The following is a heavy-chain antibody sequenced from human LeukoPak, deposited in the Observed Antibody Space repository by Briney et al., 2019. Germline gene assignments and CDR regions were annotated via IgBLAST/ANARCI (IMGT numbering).Heavy chain of an antibody. CDR2: ISGSGGAT. V-gene: IGHV3-23*01. Sequence: PGGSLRLSCAASGFTFSSYAMSWVRQAPGKGLEWVSVISGSGGATYYADSVKGRFTISRDNAKNSLYLQMNSLRAEDTAVYYCARGSPISYWGQGTLVTVSS. CDR1: GFTFSSYA. J-gene: IGHJ4*02. D-gene: IGHD2-15*01. CDR3: ARGSPISY.